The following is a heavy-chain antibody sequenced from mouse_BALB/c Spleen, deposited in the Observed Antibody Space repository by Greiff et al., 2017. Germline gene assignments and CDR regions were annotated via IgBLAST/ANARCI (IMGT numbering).Heavy chain of an antibody. D-gene: IGHD1-1*01. CDR3: ARAYYGGYYYAMDY. J-gene: IGHJ4*01. Sequence: EVQLKESGGGLVKPGGSLKLSCAASGFTFSDYYMYWVRQTPEKRLEWVATISDGGSYTYYPDSVKGRFTISRDNAKNNLYLQMSSLKSEDTAMYYCARAYYGGYYYAMDYWGQGTSVTVSS. V-gene: IGHV5-4*02. CDR1: GFTFSDYY. CDR2: ISDGGSYT.